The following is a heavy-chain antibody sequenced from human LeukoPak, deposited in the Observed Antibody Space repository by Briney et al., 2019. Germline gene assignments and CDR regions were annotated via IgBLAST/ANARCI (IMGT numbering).Heavy chain of an antibody. V-gene: IGHV1-18*01. CDR3: ARDNRPYGSYYFDY. CDR2: ISAYNGDT. J-gene: IGHJ4*02. CDR1: GYTFTSYG. D-gene: IGHD3-10*01. Sequence: ASVKVSCKASGYTFTSYGISWVRQAPGQGLEWMGWISAYNGDTNYAQKLQGRVTMTTDTSTSTAYMELRTMRSDDTAVYYCARDNRPYGSYYFDYWGQGTLVTVSS.